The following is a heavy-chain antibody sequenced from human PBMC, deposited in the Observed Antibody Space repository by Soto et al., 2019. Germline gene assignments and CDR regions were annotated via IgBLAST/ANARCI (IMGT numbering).Heavy chain of an antibody. Sequence: QVQLVESGGGVVQPGRSLRLSCAASGFTFRSYGMHWVRQAPGKGLEWVAVISFDGSNKYYVDSVKGRFTISRDNSKNTLYLQMNSLRAEDTAVYYCAKDLFELQRRGRIDVWGQGTTVIVSS. J-gene: IGHJ6*02. CDR1: GFTFRSYG. CDR2: ISFDGSNK. D-gene: IGHD1-1*01. CDR3: AKDLFELQRRGRIDV. V-gene: IGHV3-30*18.